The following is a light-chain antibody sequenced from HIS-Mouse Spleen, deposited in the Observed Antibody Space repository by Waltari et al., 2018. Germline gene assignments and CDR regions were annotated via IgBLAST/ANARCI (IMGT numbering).Light chain of an antibody. CDR3: QQYNNWVT. V-gene: IGKV3-15*01. J-gene: IGKJ2*01. CDR2: GAS. CDR1: QSVSSN. Sequence: EIVMTQSPATLSVSQGERATLSCRASQSVSSNLAWYQQKPGQAPRLLIYGASTRATGIPARFSGSGSGTEFTLTISSLQSEDFAVYYCQQYNNWVTFGQGTKLEIK.